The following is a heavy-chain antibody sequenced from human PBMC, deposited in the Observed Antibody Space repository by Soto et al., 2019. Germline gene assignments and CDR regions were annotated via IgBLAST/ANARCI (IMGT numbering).Heavy chain of an antibody. D-gene: IGHD3-3*01. V-gene: IGHV1-69*13. CDR2: IIPIFGTA. J-gene: IGHJ6*02. CDR1: GYTFTGYA. CDR3: AREGRPYDFWSGYYGSGGVYYGLDV. Sequence: VKVSCKASGYTFTGYAISWVRQAPGQGLEWMGGIIPIFGTANYAQKFQGRVTITADESTSTAYMELSSLRSEDTAVYYCAREGRPYDFWSGYYGSGGVYYGLDVWGQGTTVTVSS.